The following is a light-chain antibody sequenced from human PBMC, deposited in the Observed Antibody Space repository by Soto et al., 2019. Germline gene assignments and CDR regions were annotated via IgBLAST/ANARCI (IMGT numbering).Light chain of an antibody. Sequence: DIQMTQSPSSVSASLVDRVTITCRASQDISTWLAWYQQKPGKAPKLLIYGASSLQSGVPSRFSGSGSSTDFTLTISSLQPEDFATYYCLQDFNYPWTFGQGTRLEIK. V-gene: IGKV1-12*01. J-gene: IGKJ5*01. CDR1: QDISTW. CDR3: LQDFNYPWT. CDR2: GAS.